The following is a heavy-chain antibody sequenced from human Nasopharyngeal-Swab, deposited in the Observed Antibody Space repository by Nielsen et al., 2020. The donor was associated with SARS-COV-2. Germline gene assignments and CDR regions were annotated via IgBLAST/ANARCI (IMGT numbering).Heavy chain of an antibody. J-gene: IGHJ6*04. CDR2: ISSSSSTI. CDR1: GFTFSSYS. CDR3: AREYYDFWSGYIDYYYGMDV. V-gene: IGHV3-48*02. Sequence: GGSLRLSCSASGFTFSSYSMNCVRQAPGKGLEWVSYISSSSSTIYYADSVKGRFTISRDNAKNSLYLQMNSLRDEDTAVYYCAREYYDFWSGYIDYYYGMDVWGKGTKVTVSS. D-gene: IGHD3-3*01.